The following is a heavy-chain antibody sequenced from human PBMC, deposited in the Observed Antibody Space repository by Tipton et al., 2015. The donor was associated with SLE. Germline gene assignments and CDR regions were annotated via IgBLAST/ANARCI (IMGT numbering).Heavy chain of an antibody. J-gene: IGHJ1*01. CDR2: IHYSGRT. D-gene: IGHD3-22*01. V-gene: IGHV4-59*01. Sequence: TLSLTCAVYGGSFSGYYWTWIRQPPGKGLEWIGDIHYSGRTSYNPSLKSRVTLSEDPSKNQISLKLRSVTTADTAVYYCARMRYYYDNSVTHREYFQYWGQGTQVTVSS. CDR1: GGSFSGYY. CDR3: ARMRYYYDNSVTHREYFQY.